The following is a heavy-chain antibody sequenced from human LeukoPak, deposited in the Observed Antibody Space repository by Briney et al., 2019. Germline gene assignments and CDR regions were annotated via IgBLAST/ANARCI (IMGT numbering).Heavy chain of an antibody. CDR1: GFTFSSYG. Sequence: GGSLRLSCAASGFTFSSYGMHWVRQAPGKGLEWVAVVSYDETNEKYADPVKGRFTISRDNSKNTLSLQMNSLRADDTAVYYCAKDWANGDYIDHRGQGTLVTVSS. CDR2: VSYDETNE. J-gene: IGHJ4*02. D-gene: IGHD2-8*01. CDR3: AKDWANGDYIDH. V-gene: IGHV3-30*18.